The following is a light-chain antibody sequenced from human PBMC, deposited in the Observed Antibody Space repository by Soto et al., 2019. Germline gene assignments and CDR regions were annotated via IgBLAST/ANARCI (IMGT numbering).Light chain of an antibody. Sequence: EIVLTQSPGTLSLSPGERATLSCRASQSVSSSYLAWYQQKPGQAPRLLIYGASSSATGIPDWFSGSGSGTDYPLTISRPQPDDFAVYYFQQYGSSPPNTFGEGTRLEIK. CDR3: QQYGSSPPNT. CDR2: GAS. J-gene: IGKJ5*01. V-gene: IGKV3-20*01. CDR1: QSVSSSY.